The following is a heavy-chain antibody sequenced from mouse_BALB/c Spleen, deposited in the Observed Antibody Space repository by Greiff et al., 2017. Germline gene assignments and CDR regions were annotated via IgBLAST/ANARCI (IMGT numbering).Heavy chain of an antibody. J-gene: IGHJ2*01. CDR1: GYTFTSYW. CDR3: ARTSSPYYFDY. Sequence: QLQQPGAELVKPGASVKLSCKASGYTFTSYWMHWVKQRPGQGLEWIGEINPSNGRTNYNEKFKSKATLTVDKSSSTAYMQLSSLTSEDSAVYYCARTSSPYYFDYWGQGTTLTVSS. V-gene: IGHV1S81*02. CDR2: INPSNGRT.